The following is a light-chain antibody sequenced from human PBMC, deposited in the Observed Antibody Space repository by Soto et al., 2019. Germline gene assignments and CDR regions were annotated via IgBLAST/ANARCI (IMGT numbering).Light chain of an antibody. J-gene: IGKJ1*01. V-gene: IGKV3-20*01. CDR1: QSISSSS. CDR3: QQYDNSPQT. CDR2: GAS. Sequence: EIVLTQSPGTLSLSPGEGATLSCRASQSISSSSLAWYQQKHGQAPRLLIYGASSRATGIPDRFSGSGSEKDFTLTINRLEPEDFAVYYCQQYDNSPQTFGPGTKVEIK.